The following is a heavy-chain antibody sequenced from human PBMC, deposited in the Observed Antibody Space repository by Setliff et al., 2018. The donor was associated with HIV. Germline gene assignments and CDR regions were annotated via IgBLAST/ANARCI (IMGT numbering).Heavy chain of an antibody. CDR2: INHSGST. V-gene: IGHV4-34*01. Sequence: PSETLSLTCAVDGGSFSGYYWSWIRQPPGKGLERIGEINHSGSTNYNPSLKSRVTISVDTSKNQFSLKLTSVTAADTAVYYCARGRLYGVVDYWGQGTLVTVSS. J-gene: IGHJ4*02. D-gene: IGHD3-10*01. CDR1: GGSFSGYY. CDR3: ARGRLYGVVDY.